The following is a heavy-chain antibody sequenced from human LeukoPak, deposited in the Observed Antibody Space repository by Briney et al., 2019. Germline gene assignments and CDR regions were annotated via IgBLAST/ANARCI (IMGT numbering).Heavy chain of an antibody. J-gene: IGHJ4*02. Sequence: GGSLRLSCAASGFTLSSNYMSWVRQAPGKGLEWVSVIYSGGSTYYADSVKGRFTIYRDNSKNTLYLQMNSLRAEDTAVYYCARDRRTGRLGELSLDPCFDYWGQGTLVTVSS. CDR1: GFTLSSNY. V-gene: IGHV3-53*01. D-gene: IGHD3-16*02. CDR3: ARDRRTGRLGELSLDPCFDY. CDR2: IYSGGST.